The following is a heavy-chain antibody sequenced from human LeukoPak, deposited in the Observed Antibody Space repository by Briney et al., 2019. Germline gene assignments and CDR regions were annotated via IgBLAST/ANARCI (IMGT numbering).Heavy chain of an antibody. J-gene: IGHJ4*02. CDR3: ARRPRGLRLGELSPGDY. CDR1: GYSFTSYW. V-gene: IGHV5-51*01. Sequence: GESLKISCKGSGYSFTSYWIGWVRQMPGKGLEWMGIIYPGDSDTRYSPSLQGQVTISADKSISTAYLQWSSLKASDTAMYYCARRPRGLRLGELSPGDYWGQGTLVTVSS. CDR2: IYPGDSDT. D-gene: IGHD3-16*02.